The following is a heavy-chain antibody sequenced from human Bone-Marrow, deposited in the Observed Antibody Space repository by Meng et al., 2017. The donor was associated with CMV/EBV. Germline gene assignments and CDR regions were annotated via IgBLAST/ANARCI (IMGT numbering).Heavy chain of an antibody. CDR1: GTSFSDYS. D-gene: IGHD2-21*01. Sequence: SETLSLTCAVYGTSFSDYSWTWIRHSPRKGLEWIGQINHRGSTNFNPSLMGRVTMSVDSSKEQFSLRLTSVTAADTAVYYCAGEIDIWGQGTAVTGSS. CDR3: AGEIDI. CDR2: INHRGST. J-gene: IGHJ4*02. V-gene: IGHV4-34*01.